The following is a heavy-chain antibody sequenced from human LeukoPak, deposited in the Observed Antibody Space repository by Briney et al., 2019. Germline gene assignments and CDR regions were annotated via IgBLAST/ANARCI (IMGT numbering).Heavy chain of an antibody. CDR3: ARVRSERHYYDSSGYFSIHSTHFDY. CDR1: GGTFSSYA. J-gene: IGHJ4*02. D-gene: IGHD3-22*01. V-gene: IGHV1-69*04. CDR2: IIPILGIA. Sequence: WASVKVSCKASGGTFSSYAISWVRQAPGQGLEWMGRIIPILGIANYAQKLQGRVTMTTDTSTSTAYMELRSLRSDDTAVYYCARVRSERHYYDSSGYFSIHSTHFDYWGQGTLVTVSS.